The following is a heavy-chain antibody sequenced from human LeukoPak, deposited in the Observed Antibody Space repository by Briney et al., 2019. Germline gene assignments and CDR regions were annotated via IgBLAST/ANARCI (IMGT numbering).Heavy chain of an antibody. CDR2: IIESGEST. Sequence: GGSLRLSCAASGFTFSDYYMSWIRQAPGKGLEWVSAIIESGESTYYTDSVKGRFTISRDNSKNTLSLQMSSLRAEDTAVYYCARDGLVIEAFDIWGQGTMVTVSS. CDR1: GFTFSDYY. V-gene: IGHV3-23*01. CDR3: ARDGLVIEAFDI. J-gene: IGHJ3*02. D-gene: IGHD3-22*01.